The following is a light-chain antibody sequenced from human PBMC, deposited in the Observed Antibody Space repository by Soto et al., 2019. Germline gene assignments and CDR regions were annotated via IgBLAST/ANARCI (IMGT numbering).Light chain of an antibody. J-gene: IGKJ3*01. CDR3: QQYGTSPFP. CDR1: QSVGTTF. V-gene: IGKV3-20*01. Sequence: EIVLTQSPGTLSLSPGERATLSCRASQSVGTTFLAWYQQKAGRPPRLLIYGASTRATGIPDRFSGSGSGTDFTLTISRLEPEDFAVYYCQQYGTSPFPFGPGTKVDIK. CDR2: GAS.